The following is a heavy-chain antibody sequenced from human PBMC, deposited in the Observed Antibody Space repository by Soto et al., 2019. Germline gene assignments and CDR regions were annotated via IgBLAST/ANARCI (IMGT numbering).Heavy chain of an antibody. CDR2: ISPHNGKP. D-gene: IGHD4-17*01. CDR3: VREAGDYDWYFDL. J-gene: IGHJ2*01. CDR1: GYTFPSRG. V-gene: IGHV1-18*01. Sequence: QVQLVQSGPEVKEPGASVKVSCKPPGYTFPSRGIYWVHQAPGKGLEWMGWISPHNGKPHYSQSLQARVTLTTDTSTSTAYMDLRSLRSDDTAVYYCVREAGDYDWYFDLWGRGTPVTVSS.